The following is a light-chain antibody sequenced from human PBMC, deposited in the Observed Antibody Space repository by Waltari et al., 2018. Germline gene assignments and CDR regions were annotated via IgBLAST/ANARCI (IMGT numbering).Light chain of an antibody. CDR1: QSVGDW. CDR3: QQYNSYSIR. J-gene: IGKJ1*01. CDR2: KAS. V-gene: IGKV1-5*03. Sequence: IQMTQSPSTLSASVGDTVTITCRASQSVGDWLAWYQQKPGTAPKLLIYKASILESGVPSRFSGRGSGTEFTLTISSLQPDDFATYYCQQYNSYSIRFGQGTKVEIK.